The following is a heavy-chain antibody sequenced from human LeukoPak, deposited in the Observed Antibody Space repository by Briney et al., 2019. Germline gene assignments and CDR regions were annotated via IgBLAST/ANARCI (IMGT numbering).Heavy chain of an antibody. CDR1: GFIFSSYG. CDR2: ISYDGSNK. CDR3: ANIPRIAVAGTGGDY. D-gene: IGHD6-19*01. V-gene: IGHV3-30*18. J-gene: IGHJ4*02. Sequence: GGSLRLSCAASGFIFSSYGLHWVRQAPGKGLEWVAVISYDGSNKYYAGSVKGRFTISRDNSENALYLQMNNLRAEDLAVYYCANIPRIAVAGTGGDYWGQETLVTVSS.